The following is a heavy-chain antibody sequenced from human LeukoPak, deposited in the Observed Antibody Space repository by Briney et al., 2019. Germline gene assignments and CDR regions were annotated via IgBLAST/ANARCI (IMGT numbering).Heavy chain of an antibody. CDR1: GGSISSSSYY. CDR2: IYYSGNS. D-gene: IGHD3-10*01. CDR3: ARHKSLRIGRLWGVLNWFDP. V-gene: IGHV4-39*01. Sequence: SETLSLTCTVSGGSISSSSYYWGWIRQPPGKGLEGLGTIYYSGNSYYNPSLKSRLSISVDTSMTQSSLRVSSVTAADTAVYYCARHKSLRIGRLWGVLNWFDPWGQGTLVTVSS. J-gene: IGHJ5*02.